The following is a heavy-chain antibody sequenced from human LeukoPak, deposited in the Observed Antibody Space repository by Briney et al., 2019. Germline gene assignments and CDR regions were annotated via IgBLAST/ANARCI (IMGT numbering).Heavy chain of an antibody. D-gene: IGHD4-17*01. CDR2: IYYSGST. Sequence: PSETLSLTCTVSGGSISSSSYYWGWIRQPPGKGLEWIGRIYYSGSTYYNPSLKSRVTISVDTSKNQFSLKLSSVTAADTAVYYCARVGADYGDYAEYFQHWGQGTLVTVSS. CDR3: ARVGADYGDYAEYFQH. V-gene: IGHV4-39*01. J-gene: IGHJ1*01. CDR1: GGSISSSSYY.